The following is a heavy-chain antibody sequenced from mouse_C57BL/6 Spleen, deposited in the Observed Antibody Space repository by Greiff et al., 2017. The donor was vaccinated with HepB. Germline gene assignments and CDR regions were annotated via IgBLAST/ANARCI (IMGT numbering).Heavy chain of an antibody. Sequence: LVESGPELVKPGASVKISCKASGYSFTGYYMNWVKQSPEKSLEWIGEINPSTGGTTYNQKFKAKATLTVDKSSSTAYMQLKSLTSEDSAVYYCARRAYSNYQAWFAYWGQGTLVTVSA. J-gene: IGHJ3*01. CDR3: ARRAYSNYQAWFAY. CDR1: GYSFTGYY. V-gene: IGHV1-42*01. D-gene: IGHD2-5*01. CDR2: INPSTGGT.